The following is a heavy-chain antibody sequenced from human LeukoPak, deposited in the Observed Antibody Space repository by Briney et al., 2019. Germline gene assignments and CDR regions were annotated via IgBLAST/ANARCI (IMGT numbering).Heavy chain of an antibody. D-gene: IGHD2-2*01. CDR2: IYYSGST. V-gene: IGHV4-30-4*01. J-gene: IGHJ5*02. CDR3: AAQYQLLSNWFAP. Sequence: SETLSLTCTVSGGSISSGDYYWSWIRQPPGKGLEWIGYIYYSGSTYYNPSLKSRVTISVDTSKTQFSLKLSSVTAAHTAVYYCAAQYQLLSNWFAPCGQGTLVTVSS. CDR1: GGSISSGDYY.